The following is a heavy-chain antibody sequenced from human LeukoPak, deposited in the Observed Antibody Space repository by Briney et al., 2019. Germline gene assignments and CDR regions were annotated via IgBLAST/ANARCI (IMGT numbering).Heavy chain of an antibody. J-gene: IGHJ4*02. Sequence: AGESLKISCKGSGYSFTNYWIGWVRQMPGKGLEWMGIIYPGDSDTRCSPSFQGQVTISADKSISTAYLQWSSLKASDTAMYYCASLSYYDYVWGRHAFYDWGQGTLVTVSS. CDR1: GYSFTNYW. CDR3: ASLSYYDYVWGRHAFYD. D-gene: IGHD3-16*01. V-gene: IGHV5-51*01. CDR2: IYPGDSDT.